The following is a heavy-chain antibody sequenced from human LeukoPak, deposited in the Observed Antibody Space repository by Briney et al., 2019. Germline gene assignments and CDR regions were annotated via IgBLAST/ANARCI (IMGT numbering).Heavy chain of an antibody. CDR2: ISSSSSYT. D-gene: IGHD3-10*01. V-gene: IGHV3-11*06. J-gene: IGHJ4*02. CDR1: GFTFSDYY. CDR3: ARDRGDSGSSDY. Sequence: PGGSLRLSCAASGFTFSDYYMSWVRQAPGKGLEWVSYISSSSSYTINADSVKGRFTVFRDNAKNLVFLQMNRLRVEDTAVYYCARDRGDSGSSDYWGQGTLVTVSS.